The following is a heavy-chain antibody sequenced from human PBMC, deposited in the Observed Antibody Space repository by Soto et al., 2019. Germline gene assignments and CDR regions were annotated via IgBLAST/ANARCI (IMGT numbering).Heavy chain of an antibody. CDR1: GFTFRTSE. CDR2: ISSSGTTI. Sequence: GGSLRLSCAASGFTFRTSELSWVRQAPGKGLEWVSYISSSGTTIHYADSVKGRFTISRDNAKNSLYLQMNSLRAADTAVYYCARWELLAGFDYWGQGTLVTVSS. V-gene: IGHV3-48*03. D-gene: IGHD1-26*01. CDR3: ARWELLAGFDY. J-gene: IGHJ4*02.